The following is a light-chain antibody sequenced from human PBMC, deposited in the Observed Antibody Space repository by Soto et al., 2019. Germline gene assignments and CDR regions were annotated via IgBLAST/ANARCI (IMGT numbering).Light chain of an antibody. Sequence: EIVLTQSPATLSLSPGERATLSCRASQSVSSYLAWYQQKPGQAPRLLIYDASNTATGIPARFSGSGSGTDFTLTISSLEPEDFAVYYSQQRSNWLRTFGQGTKLDIK. V-gene: IGKV3-11*01. CDR2: DAS. CDR1: QSVSSY. J-gene: IGKJ1*01. CDR3: QQRSNWLRT.